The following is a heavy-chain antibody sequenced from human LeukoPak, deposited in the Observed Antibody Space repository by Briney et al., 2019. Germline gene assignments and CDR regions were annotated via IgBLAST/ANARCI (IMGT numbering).Heavy chain of an antibody. J-gene: IGHJ4*02. CDR3: ATGQTLESRLDY. Sequence: GGSLRLSCAASGFTFSSFAMYWVRQAPGKGLEWVSGITDSGVNIYYADSGKGRFTMSRDNSKTTLSLQMHSIRTEDTALYYCATGQTLESRLDYWGQGALVTVSS. CDR2: ITDSGVNI. V-gene: IGHV3-23*01. D-gene: IGHD6-13*01. CDR1: GFTFSSFA.